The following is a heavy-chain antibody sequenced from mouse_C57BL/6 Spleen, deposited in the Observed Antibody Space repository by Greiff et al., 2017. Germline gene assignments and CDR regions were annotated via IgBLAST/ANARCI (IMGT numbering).Heavy chain of an antibody. CDR2: ISDGGSYT. V-gene: IGHV5-4*01. J-gene: IGHJ4*01. D-gene: IGHD1-1*01. CDR3: ARNSYYGSNSYYAVDY. CDR1: GFTFSSYA. Sequence: EVQGVESGGGLVKPGGSLKLSCAASGFTFSSYAMSWVRQTPEKRLEWVATISDGGSYTYYHDNVKGRFTISRDNAKNKLYLQRSHLKSEDTAMYYCARNSYYGSNSYYAVDYWGQGTSVTVSS.